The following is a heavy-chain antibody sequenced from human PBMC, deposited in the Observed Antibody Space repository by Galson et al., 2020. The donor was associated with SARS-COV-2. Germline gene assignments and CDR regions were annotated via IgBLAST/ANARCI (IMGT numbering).Heavy chain of an antibody. Sequence: GGSLRLSCAASGFTFSSYAMHWVRQAPGKGLEWVAVISYDGSNKYYADSVKGRFTISRDNSKNTLYLQMNSLRAEDTAVYYCARGGDVVVVAAPLSYGMDVWGQGTTVTVSS. CDR1: GFTFSSYA. CDR3: ARGGDVVVVAAPLSYGMDV. J-gene: IGHJ6*02. CDR2: ISYDGSNK. V-gene: IGHV3-30-3*01. D-gene: IGHD2-15*01.